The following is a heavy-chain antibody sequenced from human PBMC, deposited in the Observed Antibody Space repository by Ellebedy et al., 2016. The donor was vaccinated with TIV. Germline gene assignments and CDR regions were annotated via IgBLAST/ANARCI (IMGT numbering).Heavy chain of an antibody. CDR3: ARDGYKIAAAGTRWSXT. D-gene: IGHD6-13*01. J-gene: IGHJ5*02. CDR2: IDPSDSYT. V-gene: IGHV5-10-1*01. Sequence: GESLKISCKGSGYSXPSYWXXWVRXLPGKGXEWMGRIDPSDSYTNYSPSFQGHVTISADKSISTAYLQWSSLKASDTAMYYCARDGYKIAAAGTRWSXTWGQGTLVTVSS. CDR1: GYSXPSYW.